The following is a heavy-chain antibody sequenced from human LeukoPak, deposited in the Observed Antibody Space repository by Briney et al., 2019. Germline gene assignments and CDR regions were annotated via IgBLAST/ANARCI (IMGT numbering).Heavy chain of an antibody. Sequence: GGSLRLSCAASGFIFSNYAMAWARLTPRKGLEWVSAISGSGGTTYYTDSVKGRFTISRDSSTNTLYLQLSSLRAGDTAIYYCARGGSVFAYFFDYWGQGTLVTVSS. D-gene: IGHD3-10*01. CDR2: ISGSGGTT. J-gene: IGHJ4*02. CDR1: GFIFSNYA. V-gene: IGHV3-23*01. CDR3: ARGGSVFAYFFDY.